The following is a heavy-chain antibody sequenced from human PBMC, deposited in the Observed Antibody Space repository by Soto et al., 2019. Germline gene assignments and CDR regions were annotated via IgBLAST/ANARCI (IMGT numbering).Heavy chain of an antibody. V-gene: IGHV3-23*01. CDR3: AKVLTGDLDY. Sequence: GGSLRLSCAASGFTFSSYAMSWVRQAPGKGMEWVSNISGSGGSTYYADSVKGRFTISRDNSKNTLYLQMNSLRAEDTSVYYCAKVLTGDLDYWGQGTLVTVSS. D-gene: IGHD7-27*01. J-gene: IGHJ4*02. CDR2: ISGSGGST. CDR1: GFTFSSYA.